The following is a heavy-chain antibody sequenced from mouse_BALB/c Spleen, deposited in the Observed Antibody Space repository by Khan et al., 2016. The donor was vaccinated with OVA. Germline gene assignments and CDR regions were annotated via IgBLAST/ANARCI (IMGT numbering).Heavy chain of an antibody. Sequence: QVQLKESGPGLVAPSQSLSIRCTVSGLSLTNYGVSWVRQPPGKGLEWLGVIWGDGSTNYHSVPQSRLTINKDKSKSQVFVKLNSLQPDDTATYFCAIIYYGNDWFAYWGQGTLVTVSA. V-gene: IGHV2-3*01. CDR3: AIIYYGNDWFAY. D-gene: IGHD2-1*01. CDR2: IWGDGST. J-gene: IGHJ3*01. CDR1: GLSLTNYG.